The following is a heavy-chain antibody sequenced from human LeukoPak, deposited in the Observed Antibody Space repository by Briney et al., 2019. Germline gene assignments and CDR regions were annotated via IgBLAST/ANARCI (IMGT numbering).Heavy chain of an antibody. J-gene: IGHJ4*02. V-gene: IGHV3-43*02. D-gene: IGHD3-22*01. CDR2: ISGDGGGT. Sequence: GGSLRLSCAASGFKFDDYPMHWVRQAPGRGLKWVSLISGDGGGTYYNDSVKGRFTTSRENSKNSLFLQMNNLRTEDTALYFCARDRPFTYYDSTGVLDYWGQGTLVTVSS. CDR3: ARDRPFTYYDSTGVLDY. CDR1: GFKFDDYP.